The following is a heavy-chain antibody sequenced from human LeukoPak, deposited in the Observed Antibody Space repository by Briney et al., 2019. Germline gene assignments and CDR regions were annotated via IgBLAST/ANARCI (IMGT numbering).Heavy chain of an antibody. J-gene: IGHJ4*02. CDR3: ARDSRDVLLWFGEFEY. CDR2: ISAYNGNT. D-gene: IGHD3-10*01. V-gene: IGHV1-18*01. CDR1: GYTFTSYG. Sequence: GASVKVSCKASGYTFTSYGISWVRQAPGQGLEWMGWISAYNGNTNYAQKLQGRVTMTTDTSTSTVYMELRSLISDDTAVYYCARDSRDVLLWFGEFEYWGQGTLVTVSS.